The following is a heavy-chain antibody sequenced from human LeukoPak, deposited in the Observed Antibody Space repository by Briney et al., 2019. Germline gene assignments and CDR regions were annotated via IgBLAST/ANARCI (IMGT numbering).Heavy chain of an antibody. CDR1: GFTFSDYY. CDR3: ASRKDTPHLPDF. J-gene: IGHJ4*02. D-gene: IGHD5-18*01. V-gene: IGHV3-11*06. CDR2: ISSSSSYT. Sequence: GGSLRLSCAASGFTFSDYYMSWIRQAPGKGLEWVSYISSSSSYTNYADSVKGRFNISRDNAKNSLYLQMNSLRAEDTAVYYCASRKDTPHLPDFWGQGTLVTVSS.